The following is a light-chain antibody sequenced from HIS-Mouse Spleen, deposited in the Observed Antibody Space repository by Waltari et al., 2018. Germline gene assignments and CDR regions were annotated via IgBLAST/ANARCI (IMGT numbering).Light chain of an antibody. V-gene: IGLV2-14*01. CDR3: SSYTSSSTHVV. CDR1: SSDVGGYNY. J-gene: IGLJ2*01. CDR2: EVS. Sequence: QSALTQPASVSGSPGQSITISCTGTSSDVGGYNYVPWYQQHPGKAPKLIIYEVSNRPSGVSNRFSGSKSGNTASLTISGLQAEDEADYYCSSYTSSSTHVVFGGGTKLTVL.